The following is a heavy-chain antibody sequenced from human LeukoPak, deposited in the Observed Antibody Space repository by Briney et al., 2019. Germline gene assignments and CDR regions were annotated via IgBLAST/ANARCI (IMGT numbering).Heavy chain of an antibody. V-gene: IGHV4-59*13. D-gene: IGHD5-24*01. J-gene: IGHJ3*02. CDR2: IYYSGST. Sequence: SETLSLTCTVSGGSISSYYWNWIRQPPGKGLEWIGYIYYSGSTNYNPSLKSRVTISVDTSKNQFYLKLSSATAADTAVYYCAGRLWRRDGHNLSAFDIWGQGTMVTVSS. CDR3: AGRLWRRDGHNLSAFDI. CDR1: GGSISSYY.